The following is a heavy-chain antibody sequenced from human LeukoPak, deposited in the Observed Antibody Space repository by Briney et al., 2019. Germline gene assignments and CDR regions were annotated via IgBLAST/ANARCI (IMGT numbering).Heavy chain of an antibody. Sequence: PGGSLRLSCAASGFTFSSYAMSWVRQAPGKGLEWASAISGSGGSTYYADSVKGRFTISRDNSKNTLYLQMNSLRAEDTAVHYCAKRDTIGWYQGGGWFDPWGQGTLVTVSS. V-gene: IGHV3-23*01. CDR3: AKRDTIGWYQGGGWFDP. D-gene: IGHD6-19*01. CDR1: GFTFSSYA. J-gene: IGHJ5*02. CDR2: ISGSGGST.